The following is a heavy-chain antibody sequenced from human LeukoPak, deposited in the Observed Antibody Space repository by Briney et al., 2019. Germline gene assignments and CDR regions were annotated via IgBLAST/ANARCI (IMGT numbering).Heavy chain of an antibody. J-gene: IGHJ5*02. Sequence: PSETLSLTCTVSGGSISSSSYYWGWIRQPPGKGLEWIGEINHSGSTNYNPSLKTRVTISLDRSMNEVSLELNSVTAADTAVYYCARGVDIRKTRRVSWFDPWGQGTLVTVSS. CDR2: INHSGST. CDR1: GGSISSSSYY. V-gene: IGHV4-39*07. D-gene: IGHD3-22*01. CDR3: ARGVDIRKTRRVSWFDP.